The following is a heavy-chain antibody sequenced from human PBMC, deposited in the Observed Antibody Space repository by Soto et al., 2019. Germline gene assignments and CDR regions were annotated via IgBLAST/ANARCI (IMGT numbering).Heavy chain of an antibody. CDR1: GGTFSSYA. D-gene: IGHD3-3*01. CDR3: ARGTYYDFWSAPYYFDY. Sequence: SVKVSCKASGGTFSSYAISWVRQAPGQGLEWMGGIIPIFGTANYAQKFQGRVTITADESTSTAYMVLSSLRSEDTAVYYCARGTYYDFWSAPYYFDYWGQGTLVTVSS. J-gene: IGHJ4*02. CDR2: IIPIFGTA. V-gene: IGHV1-69*13.